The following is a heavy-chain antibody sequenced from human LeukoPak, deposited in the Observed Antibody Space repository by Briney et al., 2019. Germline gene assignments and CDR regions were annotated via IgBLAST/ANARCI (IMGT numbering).Heavy chain of an antibody. V-gene: IGHV4-34*01. CDR1: GGSFSGYY. CDR2: INHSGST. D-gene: IGHD3-22*01. J-gene: IGHJ4*02. Sequence: SETLSLTCAVYGGSFSGYYWSWIRQPPGKGLEWIGEINHSGSTNYNPSLKSRVTISVDTSKNQFSLKLRSVTAADTAVYYCARGLPDYYDSSGYYYPLEYWGQGTLVTVSS. CDR3: ARGLPDYYDSSGYYYPLEY.